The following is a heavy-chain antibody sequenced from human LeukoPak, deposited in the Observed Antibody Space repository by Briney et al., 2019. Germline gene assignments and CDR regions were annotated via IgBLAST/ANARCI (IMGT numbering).Heavy chain of an antibody. J-gene: IGHJ4*02. D-gene: IGHD3-10*01. Sequence: ASVKVSFKASGYTFTSYGISWVRQAPGQGLDWMGWISAYYGNTNYAHKLQGRVIMTTDTSTSSAYMELRSLRSDDTAVYYCVWFGELLSAYYFDNCGQESLVTVSS. V-gene: IGHV1-18*01. CDR1: GYTFTSYG. CDR2: ISAYYGNT. CDR3: VWFGELLSAYYFDN.